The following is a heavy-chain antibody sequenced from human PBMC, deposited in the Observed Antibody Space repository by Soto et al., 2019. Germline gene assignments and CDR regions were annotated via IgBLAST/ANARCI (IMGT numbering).Heavy chain of an antibody. Sequence: GGSLRLSCAASGFTFSSYGMHWVRQAPGKGLEWVAVISYDGSNKYYADSVKGRFTISRDNSKNTLYLQMNSLRAEDTAVYYCAKDHYYDSSGYYPNWFDPWGQGTLVTVSS. CDR2: ISYDGSNK. CDR1: GFTFSSYG. J-gene: IGHJ5*02. D-gene: IGHD3-22*01. CDR3: AKDHYYDSSGYYPNWFDP. V-gene: IGHV3-30*18.